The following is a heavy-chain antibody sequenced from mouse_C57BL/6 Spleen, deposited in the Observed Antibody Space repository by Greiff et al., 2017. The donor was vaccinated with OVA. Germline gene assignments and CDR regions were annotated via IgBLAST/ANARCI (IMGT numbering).Heavy chain of an antibody. CDR1: GYTFTSYG. CDR3: ASPLTGTRVNAMDY. D-gene: IGHD4-1*01. J-gene: IGHJ4*01. CDR2: IYPRSGNT. V-gene: IGHV1-81*01. Sequence: QVQLKESGAELARPGASVKLSCKASGYTFTSYGISWVKQRTGQGLEWIGEIYPRSGNTYYNEKFKGKATLTADKSSSTAYMELRSLTSEDSAVYFCASPLTGTRVNAMDYWGQGTSVTVSS.